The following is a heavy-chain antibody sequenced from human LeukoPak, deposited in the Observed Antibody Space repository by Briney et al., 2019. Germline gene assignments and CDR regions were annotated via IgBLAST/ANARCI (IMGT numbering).Heavy chain of an antibody. V-gene: IGHV3-53*01. CDR3: ARDAYSSGWYGWFDH. CDR1: GFTVTNTY. Sequence: GGSLRLSCAASGFTVTNTYISWVRQAPGQGLEWLSGIYSGGSTYYADSVKGRFTMSRNNSKTTLYLQMNSLRAEDTAVYYCARDAYSSGWYGWFDHWGQGTLVTVSS. J-gene: IGHJ5*02. CDR2: IYSGGST. D-gene: IGHD6-19*01.